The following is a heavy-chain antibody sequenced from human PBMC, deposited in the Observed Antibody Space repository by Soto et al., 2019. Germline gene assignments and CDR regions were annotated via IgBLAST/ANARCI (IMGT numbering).Heavy chain of an antibody. D-gene: IGHD3-22*01. CDR3: ARTSGYYSLDY. J-gene: IGHJ4*02. Sequence: ASVKVSCKASGYTFTSYYMHWVRQAPGQGLEWMGIINPSGGSTSYAQKFQGRVTMTRDTSASTAYMELNSLRSEDTAVYYCARTSGYYSLDYWGQGALVTVSS. V-gene: IGHV1-46*01. CDR1: GYTFTSYY. CDR2: INPSGGST.